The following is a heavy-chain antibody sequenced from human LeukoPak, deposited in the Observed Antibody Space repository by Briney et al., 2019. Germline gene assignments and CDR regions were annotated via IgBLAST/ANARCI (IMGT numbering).Heavy chain of an antibody. Sequence: GRSLILSCAASGLTFSSYGMHWVRQAPGKGLEWGAVIWYDGSNKYYADSVKGRFTISRDNSKNTLYLQMTSLRAEDTAVYYCARDWNYYGSGSYFFRGMDVWAQGTTVTVSS. D-gene: IGHD3-10*01. CDR2: IWYDGSNK. V-gene: IGHV3-33*01. CDR1: GLTFSSYG. J-gene: IGHJ6*02. CDR3: ARDWNYYGSGSYFFRGMDV.